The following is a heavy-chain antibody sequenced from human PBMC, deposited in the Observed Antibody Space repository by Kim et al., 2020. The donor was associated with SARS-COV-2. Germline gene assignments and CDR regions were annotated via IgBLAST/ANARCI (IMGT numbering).Heavy chain of an antibody. J-gene: IGHJ4*02. Sequence: GESLKISCQGSGYSFTTNWIGWVRQMPGKGLEWMGIINPGDSDTRYSPSFQGQVTLSADKSISTAYLQWSSLEASDTAMYYCASRGPFCAGGICLLWGQGTLVTVSS. V-gene: IGHV5-51*01. CDR2: INPGDSDT. CDR3: ASRGPFCAGGICLL. CDR1: GYSFTTNW. D-gene: IGHD2-8*02.